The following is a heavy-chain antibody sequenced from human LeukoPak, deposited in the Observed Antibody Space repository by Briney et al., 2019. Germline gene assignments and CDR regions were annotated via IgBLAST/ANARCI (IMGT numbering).Heavy chain of an antibody. V-gene: IGHV1-2*06. J-gene: IGHJ3*02. Sequence: ASVKVSCKASGYTFTGYYMHWVRQAPGQGLEWMGRINPNSGGTNYAQKFQGRVTMTGDTSISTAYMELSRLRSDDTAVYYCAREAMIVVGASDIWGQGTMVTVSS. CDR1: GYTFTGYY. CDR2: INPNSGGT. CDR3: AREAMIVVGASDI. D-gene: IGHD3-22*01.